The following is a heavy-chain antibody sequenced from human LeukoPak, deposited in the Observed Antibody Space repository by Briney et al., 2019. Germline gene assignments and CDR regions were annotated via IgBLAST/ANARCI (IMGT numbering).Heavy chain of an antibody. Sequence: GGSLRLSCAVSGFTFSNYWLTWVRQAPGKGLEWVANIKEDGSLKNYVDSVKGRFTISRDNAKNSLLLQMSSLRDEDTAVYYCAREASLEDKSGYYDVFDIWGQGTMVTVSS. CDR3: AREASLEDKSGYYDVFDI. J-gene: IGHJ3*02. D-gene: IGHD5-12*01. CDR2: IKEDGSLK. V-gene: IGHV3-7*01. CDR1: GFTFSNYW.